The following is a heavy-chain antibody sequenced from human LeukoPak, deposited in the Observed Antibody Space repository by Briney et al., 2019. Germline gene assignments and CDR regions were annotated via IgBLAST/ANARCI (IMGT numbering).Heavy chain of an antibody. D-gene: IGHD3-10*01. CDR1: GYTFTNYY. CDR2: INPNSGGT. CDR3: ARSITMVRGVMGDY. V-gene: IGHV1-2*06. J-gene: IGHJ4*02. Sequence: VASVKVSCKASGYTFTNYYIHWVRQAPGQGLEWMGRINPNSGGTNYAQKFQGRVTMTRNTSISTAYMELSSLRSEDTAVYYCARSITMVRGVMGDYWGQGTLVTVSS.